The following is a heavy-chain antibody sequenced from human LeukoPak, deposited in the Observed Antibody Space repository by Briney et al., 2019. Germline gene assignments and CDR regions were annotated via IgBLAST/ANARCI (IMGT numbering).Heavy chain of an antibody. J-gene: IGHJ4*02. V-gene: IGHV3-20*04. D-gene: IGHD2-2*01. CDR3: ARGGCSSTSCYTVDY. CDR1: GFTFDDYG. Sequence: GESLRLSCAASGFTFDDYGMSWVRQAPGKGLEWVSGINWNGGSTGYADSVKGRFTISRDNAKNSLYLQMNSLRAEDTALYYCARGGCSSTSCYTVDYWGQGTLVTVSS. CDR2: INWNGGST.